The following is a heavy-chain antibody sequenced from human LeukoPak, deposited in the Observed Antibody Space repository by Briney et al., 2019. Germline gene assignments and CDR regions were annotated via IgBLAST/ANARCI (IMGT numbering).Heavy chain of an antibody. CDR1: GFTFSSYS. D-gene: IGHD3-22*01. J-gene: IGHJ4*02. Sequence: PGGSLRLSCAASGFTFSSYSMNWVRQAPGKGLEWVSSTSSSSSYIYYADSVKGRFTISRDNAKNSLYLQMNSLRAEDTAVYYCARDSSGYYGGYYFDYWGQGTLVTVSS. V-gene: IGHV3-21*01. CDR2: TSSSSSYI. CDR3: ARDSSGYYGGYYFDY.